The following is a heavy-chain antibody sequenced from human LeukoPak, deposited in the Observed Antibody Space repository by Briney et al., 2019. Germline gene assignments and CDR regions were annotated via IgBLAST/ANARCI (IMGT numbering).Heavy chain of an antibody. V-gene: IGHV1-18*01. CDR2: ISAYNGNT. D-gene: IGHD1-7*01. CDR3: AIEMELRYFDY. CDR1: GYTFTSYG. J-gene: IGHJ4*02. Sequence: ASVKVSCKASGYTFTSYGISWVRQAPGQGLEWMGWISAYNGNTNYAQKLQGRVTMTTDTSTDTAYMELSSLRSDDTALYYCAIEMELRYFDYWGQGTLVTVSS.